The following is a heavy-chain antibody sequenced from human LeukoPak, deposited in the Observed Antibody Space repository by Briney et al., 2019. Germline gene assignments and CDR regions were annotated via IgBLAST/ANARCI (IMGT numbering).Heavy chain of an antibody. CDR1: GFTVSSDS. Sequence: GGSLRLSCTVPGFTVSSDSMSWVRQAPGKGLEWVSFIYSGGSTHYSDSVKGRFTISRDNSKNTLYLQMNSLRAEDTAVYYCAKEYTFHYSRIDYWGQGTLVTVSS. J-gene: IGHJ4*02. CDR3: AKEYTFHYSRIDY. V-gene: IGHV3-53*01. D-gene: IGHD2-2*02. CDR2: IYSGGST.